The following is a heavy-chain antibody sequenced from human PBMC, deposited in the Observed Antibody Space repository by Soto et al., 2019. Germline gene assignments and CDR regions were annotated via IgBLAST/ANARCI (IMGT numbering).Heavy chain of an antibody. CDR2: VYSSGGT. CDR3: ERGQRFSDWFDP. Sequence: SETLSLTCTVSGGSMSSYYWTWIRQPAGKGLEWIGRVYSSGGTHYNPSLKSRVTISLDTSKNQFSLRLLSVTDADTAVYYCERGQRFSDWFDPWGQGTLVTVSS. D-gene: IGHD3-3*01. CDR1: GGSMSSYY. J-gene: IGHJ5*02. V-gene: IGHV4-4*07.